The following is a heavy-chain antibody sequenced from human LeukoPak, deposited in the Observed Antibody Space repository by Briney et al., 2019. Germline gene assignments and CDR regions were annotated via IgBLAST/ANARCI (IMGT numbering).Heavy chain of an antibody. J-gene: IGHJ6*03. CDR1: GFTFSSYS. V-gene: IGHV3-48*04. CDR2: ISSSSSTI. D-gene: IGHD3-10*01. Sequence: GGSLRLSCAASGFTFSSYSMNWVRQAPGKGLEWVSYISSSSSTIYYADSVKGRFTISRDNAKNSLYLKMTSLRAEDTAVYYCARDTYYNLPRFPPPYYYYYYMDVWGKGTTVTVSS. CDR3: ARDTYYNLPRFPPPYYYYYYMDV.